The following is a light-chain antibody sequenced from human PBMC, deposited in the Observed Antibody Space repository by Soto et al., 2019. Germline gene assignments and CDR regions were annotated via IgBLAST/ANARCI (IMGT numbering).Light chain of an antibody. CDR1: QSVSTY. CDR3: QQRSNWPLT. V-gene: IGKV3-11*01. J-gene: IGKJ4*01. CDR2: DAS. Sequence: EIVLTQSPATLSLSPGERATLSCRASQSVSTYLAWYQQTPGQAPRLLIYDASDRATGIPARFSGSGAGTDFTLTISSLEPEDFALYYFQQRSNWPLTFGGGTKVEIK.